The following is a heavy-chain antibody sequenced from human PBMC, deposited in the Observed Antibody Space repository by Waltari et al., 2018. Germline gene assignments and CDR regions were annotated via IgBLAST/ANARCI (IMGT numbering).Heavy chain of an antibody. J-gene: IGHJ4*02. CDR3: VRDEPGDGLDY. CDR2: IESDGSRT. CDR1: GFPSSTYW. Sequence: EVQLVESGGALVQPGGSLRLSCATSGFPSSTYWMHWVRQAPGKGLMWVAHIESDGSRTTYAESVKGRFTISRDNAKNTVYLQMNSLRDEDTAVYYCVRDEPGDGLDYWGQGTLVTVSS. V-gene: IGHV3-74*03. D-gene: IGHD7-27*01.